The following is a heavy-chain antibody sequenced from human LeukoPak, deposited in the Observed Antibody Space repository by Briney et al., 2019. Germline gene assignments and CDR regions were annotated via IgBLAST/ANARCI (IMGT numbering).Heavy chain of an antibody. Sequence: ASVKVSCKASGYTFTSYYMHWVRQAPGQGLEWMGIINPSGGSTSYAQKFQGRVTMTTDTSTSTAYMELRSLRSDDTTVYYCARDYPDYYGSGSYPYYFDYWGQGTLVTVSS. V-gene: IGHV1-46*01. CDR3: ARDYPDYYGSGSYPYYFDY. CDR1: GYTFTSYY. J-gene: IGHJ4*02. D-gene: IGHD3-10*01. CDR2: INPSGGST.